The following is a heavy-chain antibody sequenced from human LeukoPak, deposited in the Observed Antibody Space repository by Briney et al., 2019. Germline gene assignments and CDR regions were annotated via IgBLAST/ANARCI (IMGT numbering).Heavy chain of an antibody. CDR1: GGSFSGYY. CDR2: IDNRGSR. Sequence: SETLSLTCAVYGGSFSGYYCAWIRQPPGQGLEWVGEIDNRGSRNHNPSLKSRVTISLDTSKNQFSLKLSSVTAADTAVYYCARALASDGTGSYHYWGQGTLVTVSS. D-gene: IGHD3-10*01. CDR3: ARALASDGTGSYHY. V-gene: IGHV4-34*01. J-gene: IGHJ4*02.